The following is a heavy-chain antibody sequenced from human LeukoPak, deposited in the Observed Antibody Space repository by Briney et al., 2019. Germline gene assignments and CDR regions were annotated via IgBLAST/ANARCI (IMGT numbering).Heavy chain of an antibody. CDR2: ISSSSSNI. D-gene: IGHD2-2*01. Sequence: GGSLRLSCAASGFTFSSYSMNWVRQAPGKGLEWVSYISSSSSNIYYADSVKGRFTISRDNAKNSLYLQMNSLRAEDTAVYYCARAPGYCSSTSCYPETYFDYWGQGTLVTVSS. CDR3: ARAPGYCSSTSCYPETYFDY. J-gene: IGHJ4*02. V-gene: IGHV3-48*01. CDR1: GFTFSSYS.